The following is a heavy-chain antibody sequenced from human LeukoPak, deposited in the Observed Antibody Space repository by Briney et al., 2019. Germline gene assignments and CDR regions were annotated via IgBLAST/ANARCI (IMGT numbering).Heavy chain of an antibody. CDR1: GGSISSSSYY. J-gene: IGHJ4*02. CDR2: IYYSGST. CDR3: ARNRKFIHDFWSGPYYFDY. D-gene: IGHD3-3*01. V-gene: IGHV4-39*07. Sequence: SETLSLTCTVSGGSISSSSYYWGWIRQPPGKGLEWIGSIYYSGSTYYNPSLKSRVAISVDTSKNQFSLKLSSVTAADTAVYYCARNRKFIHDFWSGPYYFDYWGQGTLVTVSS.